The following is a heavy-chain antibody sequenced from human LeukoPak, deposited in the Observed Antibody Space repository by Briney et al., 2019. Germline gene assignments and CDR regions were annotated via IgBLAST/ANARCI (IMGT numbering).Heavy chain of an antibody. CDR2: IIPIFGTA. V-gene: IGHV1-69*13. D-gene: IGHD4-23*01. Sequence: GASVKVSCKASGGTISRYAISWVRQAPGQGLEWMGGIIPIFGTANYAQKFQGRVTITADESTSTAYMELSSLRSEDTAVYYCASRGYGGNYFDYWGQGTLVTVSS. CDR1: GGTISRYA. CDR3: ASRGYGGNYFDY. J-gene: IGHJ4*02.